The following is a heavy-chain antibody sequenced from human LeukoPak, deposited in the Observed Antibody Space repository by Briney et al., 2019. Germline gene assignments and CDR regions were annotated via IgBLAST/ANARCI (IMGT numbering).Heavy chain of an antibody. V-gene: IGHV3-53*01. CDR2: IYSGGST. J-gene: IGHJ6*03. CDR3: ARCSSSYYYYYYMDV. CDR1: GFTVSSNY. D-gene: IGHD6-13*01. Sequence: GGSLRLSCAASGFTVSSNYMSWVRQAPGKGLEWVSVIYSGGSTYYADSVKGRFTISRDNSKNTLYLQMNGLRAEDTAVYYCARCSSSYYYYYYMDVWGKGTTVTVSS.